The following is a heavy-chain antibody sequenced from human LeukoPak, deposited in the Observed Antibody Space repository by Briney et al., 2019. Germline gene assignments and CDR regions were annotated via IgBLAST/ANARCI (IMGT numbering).Heavy chain of an antibody. J-gene: IGHJ2*01. CDR2: IYTSGST. Sequence: SETLSLTCTVSGGSISSYYWSWIRQPAGKGLEWIGRIYTSGSTNYNPSLKSRVTISVDTSRNHFSLKLSSVTAADTAVYYCATRGADWYFDLWGRGTLVSVSS. V-gene: IGHV4-4*07. CDR3: ATRGADWYFDL. D-gene: IGHD3-10*01. CDR1: GGSISSYY.